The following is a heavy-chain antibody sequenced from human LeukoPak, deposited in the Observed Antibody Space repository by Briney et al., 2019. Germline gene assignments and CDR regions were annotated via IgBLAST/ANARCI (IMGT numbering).Heavy chain of an antibody. CDR1: GFSFSSYW. CDR2: INEGGSTI. D-gene: IGHD2-21*02. Sequence: GGSLRLSCAASGFSFSSYWMHWVRQAPGGGLVWVSRINEGGSTINYADSVKGRFTISRDNAKNTLSLQMYSLRAEDTAVYYCARVEVGGDYSKFDYWGQGTLVTVSS. V-gene: IGHV3-74*01. J-gene: IGHJ4*02. CDR3: ARVEVGGDYSKFDY.